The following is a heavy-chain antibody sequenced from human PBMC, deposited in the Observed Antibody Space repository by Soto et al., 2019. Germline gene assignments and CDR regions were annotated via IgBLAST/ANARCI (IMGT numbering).Heavy chain of an antibody. CDR1: GFTFNSYS. J-gene: IGHJ6*03. D-gene: IGHD4-4*01. Sequence: GGSLRLSCAASGFTFNSYSMNWVRQAPGKGLEWVSYISSSSSTIYYADSVKGRFTISRDNAKNSLYLQMNSLRAEDTAVYYCARDKKNTVTTYYYYYYYMDVWGKGTTVTVSS. CDR3: ARDKKNTVTTYYYYYYYMDV. CDR2: ISSSSSTI. V-gene: IGHV3-48*01.